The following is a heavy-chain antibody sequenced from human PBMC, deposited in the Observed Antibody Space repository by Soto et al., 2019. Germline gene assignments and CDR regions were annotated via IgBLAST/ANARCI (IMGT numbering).Heavy chain of an antibody. CDR1: DGALSSGGYA. D-gene: IGHD4-17*01. CDR2: IYLTGIT. V-gene: IGHV4-30-2*01. J-gene: IGHJ6*02. CDR3: ARGHYGGHGLAV. Sequence: SETLSLTCAVMDGALSSGGYAWTWIRQPPGKGLEWIGHIYLTGITYYNPSLKSRVTLSVDRSKNQFSLTLSSVTAADTAVYYCARGHYGGHGLAVWGQGTTVPVSS.